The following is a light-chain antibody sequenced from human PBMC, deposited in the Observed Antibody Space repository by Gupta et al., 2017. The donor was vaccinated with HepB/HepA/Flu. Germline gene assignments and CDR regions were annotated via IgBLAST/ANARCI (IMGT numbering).Light chain of an antibody. J-gene: IGKJ5*01. CDR1: QSISSY. V-gene: IGKV1-39*01. Sequence: DIQMTQSPSSLSASVGDRVTITCRASQSISSYLNWYKQKPGKAPKLLIYAASSWQSGVPSRFSGSGYGTDFTLTISSRQPEDFATYYCQQSDSNPSITFGQGTLVEI. CDR2: AAS. CDR3: QQSDSNPSIT.